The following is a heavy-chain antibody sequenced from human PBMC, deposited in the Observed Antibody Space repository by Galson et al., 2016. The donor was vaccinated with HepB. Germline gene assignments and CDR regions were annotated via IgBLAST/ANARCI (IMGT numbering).Heavy chain of an antibody. D-gene: IGHD4-11*01. J-gene: IGHJ4*02. CDR2: INPDGSST. CDR1: GFPFSNFW. Sequence: SLRLSCAAFGFPFSNFWMHWVRQVPGEGLVWVSDINPDGSSTKYADSVKGRFTISRDNAKNTLYLQLNSPRAEDTAVYYCARDPEDAVTLAYWGQGTRVTVSS. CDR3: ARDPEDAVTLAY. V-gene: IGHV3-74*03.